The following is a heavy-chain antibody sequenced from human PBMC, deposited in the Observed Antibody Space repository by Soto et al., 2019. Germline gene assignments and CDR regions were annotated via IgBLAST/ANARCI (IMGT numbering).Heavy chain of an antibody. CDR3: AKDKAQWLGGLVDY. J-gene: IGHJ4*02. CDR1: GFTFSNYA. V-gene: IGHV3-23*01. CDR2: ISGSGGST. Sequence: PGGSLTLSSGPSGFTFSNYAMSWVRQAPGKGLEWVSAISGSGGSTYYADSVKGRFTISRDNSKNTLYLQMNSLRAEDTAVYYCAKDKAQWLGGLVDYWGQGTLVTVSS. D-gene: IGHD6-19*01.